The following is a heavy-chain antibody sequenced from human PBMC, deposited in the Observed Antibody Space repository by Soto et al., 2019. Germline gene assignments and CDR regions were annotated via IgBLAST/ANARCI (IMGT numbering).Heavy chain of an antibody. D-gene: IGHD6-19*01. V-gene: IGHV4-59*11. Sequence: ETLSLTCTVSGGSISGHYWIWIRQPPGKGLEWIGYIFYSGSTNYNPSLKSRVTISVDTSKNQFSLTLSSVTAADTAVYYCARVGSSGWAPDYWGQGTLVTVSS. CDR1: GGSISGHY. CDR3: ARVGSSGWAPDY. J-gene: IGHJ4*02. CDR2: IFYSGST.